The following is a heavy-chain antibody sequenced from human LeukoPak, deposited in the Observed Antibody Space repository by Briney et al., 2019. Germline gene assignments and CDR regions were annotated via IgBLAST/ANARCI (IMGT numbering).Heavy chain of an antibody. CDR2: ISSSSSYI. J-gene: IGHJ4*02. CDR3: ARSASKAYYDFWSGIDY. Sequence: PGGSLRLSCAASGFTFSSYSMNWVRQAPGKGLEWVSSISSSSSYIYYADSVKGRFTISRDNAKNSLYLQMNSLRAEDTAVYYCARSASKAYYDFWSGIDYWGQGTLVTVSS. CDR1: GFTFSSYS. V-gene: IGHV3-21*01. D-gene: IGHD3-3*01.